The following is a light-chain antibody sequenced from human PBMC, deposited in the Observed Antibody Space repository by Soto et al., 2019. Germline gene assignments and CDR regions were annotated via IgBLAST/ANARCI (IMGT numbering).Light chain of an antibody. CDR3: QQYDDLPIT. J-gene: IGKJ5*01. Sequence: DIQMTQSPSSLSASVGDIVTITCQASQDISHYLNWYQQKPGKALKLLIYDASNLHPGPRSRFRGSGSGTEFSFDITSLQPEDVATYDCQQYDDLPITFGQGTRLKIK. CDR1: QDISHY. V-gene: IGKV1-33*01. CDR2: DAS.